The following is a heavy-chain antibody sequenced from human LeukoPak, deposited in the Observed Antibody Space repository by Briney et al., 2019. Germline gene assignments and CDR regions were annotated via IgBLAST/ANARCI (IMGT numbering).Heavy chain of an antibody. D-gene: IGHD5-18*01. J-gene: IGHJ3*02. CDR3: ARGRYSWDAFDI. V-gene: IGHV1-69*13. CDR1: GYTFTGYY. Sequence: GASVKVSCKASGYTFTGYYMHWVRQAPGQGLEWMGGIIPIFGTANYAQKFQGRVTITADESTSTAYMELSSLRSEDTAVYYCARGRYSWDAFDIWGQGTMVTVSS. CDR2: IIPIFGTA.